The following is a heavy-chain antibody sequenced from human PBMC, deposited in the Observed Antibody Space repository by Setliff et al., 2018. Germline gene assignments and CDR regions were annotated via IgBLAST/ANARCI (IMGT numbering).Heavy chain of an antibody. J-gene: IGHJ3*01. D-gene: IGHD1-26*01. CDR2: IYHSGSA. V-gene: IGHV4-30-4*08. CDR1: GDSISSGDYF. Sequence: SETLSLTCTVSGDSISSGDYFWSWIRQPPGKGLEWIAYIYHSGSAYYNPSPKSRVTMSVDTSKNQFSLHLTSVTAADTAVYYCAREVGTSTSSDAFDVWGQGMMVNVSS. CDR3: AREVGTSTSSDAFDV.